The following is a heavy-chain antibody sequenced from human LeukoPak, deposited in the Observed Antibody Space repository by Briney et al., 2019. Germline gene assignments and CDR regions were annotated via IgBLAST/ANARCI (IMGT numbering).Heavy chain of an antibody. CDR3: ARGSSNALSAFDI. V-gene: IGHV3-48*01. Sequence: PGGSLRLSCAASGFTFSTYWMSWVRQAPGKGLEWVSYISSGSSTIYYADSVKGRFTISRDNAKNSLYLQMSSLRAEDTAVYYCARGSSNALSAFDIWGQGTMVTVSS. J-gene: IGHJ3*02. CDR1: GFTFSTYW. D-gene: IGHD6-13*01. CDR2: ISSGSSTI.